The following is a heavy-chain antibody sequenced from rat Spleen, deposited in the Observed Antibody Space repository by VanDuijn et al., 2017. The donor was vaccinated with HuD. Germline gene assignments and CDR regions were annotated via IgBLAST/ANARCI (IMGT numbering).Heavy chain of an antibody. Sequence: EVQLVESGGGLVQPGRSLKLSCAASGFTFSNYGMAWVRQTPTKGLEWVASISTGGGNTYYRDSVKGRFTISRDNAKSTLYLQMDSLRSEDTATYYCTRMYTTDYYWYFDFWGPGTMVTVSS. CDR1: GFTFSNYG. V-gene: IGHV5S13*01. J-gene: IGHJ1*01. CDR2: ISTGGGNT. D-gene: IGHD1-6*01. CDR3: TRMYTTDYYWYFDF.